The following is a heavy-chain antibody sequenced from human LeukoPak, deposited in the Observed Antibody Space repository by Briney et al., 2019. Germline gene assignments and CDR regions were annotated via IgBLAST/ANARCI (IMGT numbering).Heavy chain of an antibody. Sequence: GGSLRLSCAASGFTVSSNYISWVRQAPGKGLEWVSFLYTGGSTYYADSVKGRFTVSRDNSKNTLYLQMNNLRAEDTAVYYCARVIMVRGGVNWFETWGQGTLVTVSS. CDR2: LYTGGST. V-gene: IGHV3-53*01. D-gene: IGHD3-10*01. J-gene: IGHJ5*02. CDR1: GFTVSSNY. CDR3: ARVIMVRGGVNWFET.